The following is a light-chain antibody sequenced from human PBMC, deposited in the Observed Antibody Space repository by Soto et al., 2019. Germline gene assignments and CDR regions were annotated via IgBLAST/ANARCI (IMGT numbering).Light chain of an antibody. Sequence: QSALTQPASVSGSPGQSITISCTGTSSDVGGYNYVSWYQQHPGKAPKLMIYEVSNRPSGVSNRFSGSKSGNTASLTISGRQAEDEADYYCSSSRGSNTWVFGGGTKVTVL. CDR3: SSSRGSNTWV. CDR2: EVS. J-gene: IGLJ3*02. CDR1: SSDVGGYNY. V-gene: IGLV2-14*01.